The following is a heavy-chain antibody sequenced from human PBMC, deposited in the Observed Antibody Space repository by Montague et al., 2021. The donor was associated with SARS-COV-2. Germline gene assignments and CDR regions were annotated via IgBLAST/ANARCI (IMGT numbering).Heavy chain of an antibody. CDR3: ARIISRYSVYAFDY. Sequence: SLRLSCAASGFTFSSYEMNWVRQAPGKGLEWVSYISGSGSTIFYADSVKGRFTISRDNAKNSLYLQMNSLRAEDTAVYYCARIISRYSVYAFDYWGQGTLVTVSS. CDR1: GFTFSSYE. V-gene: IGHV3-48*03. D-gene: IGHD5/OR15-5a*01. J-gene: IGHJ4*02. CDR2: ISGSGSTI.